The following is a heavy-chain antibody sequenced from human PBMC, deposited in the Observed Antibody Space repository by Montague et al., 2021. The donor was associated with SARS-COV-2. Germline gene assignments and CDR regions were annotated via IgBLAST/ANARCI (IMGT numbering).Heavy chain of an antibody. CDR3: ARVTFSSSWYYLDY. V-gene: IGHV4-59*12. CDR2: MHYSGST. D-gene: IGHD6-13*01. CDR1: GGSITGYF. Sequence: SETLSLTCTISGGSITGYFWTWIRQPPGKGLEWLGQMHYSGSTKYNPSLESRVTMSIDTSESQFSLHLRSVTAADTGVYYCARVTFSSSWYYLDYWGQGTLVTVSS. J-gene: IGHJ4*02.